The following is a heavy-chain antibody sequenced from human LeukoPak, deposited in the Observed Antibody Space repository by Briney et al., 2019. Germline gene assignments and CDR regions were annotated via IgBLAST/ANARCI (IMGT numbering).Heavy chain of an antibody. CDR2: ISSSGSRT. CDR1: GFTFSSYG. D-gene: IGHD2-2*01. CDR3: AKDNDPIVVVPAAGSYFDY. V-gene: IGHV3-23*01. J-gene: IGHJ4*02. Sequence: GGSLRLSCAASGFTFSSYGMSWVRPAPEMGLEWVSIISSSGSRTYYADSVKGRFTISRDNSKNTLYLQMNSLKADDTAVYYCAKDNDPIVVVPAAGSYFDYWGQGNLVTVSS.